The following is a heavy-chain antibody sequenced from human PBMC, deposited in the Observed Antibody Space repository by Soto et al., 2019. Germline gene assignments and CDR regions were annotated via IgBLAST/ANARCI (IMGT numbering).Heavy chain of an antibody. D-gene: IGHD6-13*01. CDR1: GFTFTGYS. CDR3: ARASAAVVSVAGMDV. J-gene: IGHJ6*02. Sequence: GSLRLSCAASGFTFTGYSMNRVRQAPGKGLEWVSSISSSGTYIYYADSVKGRFTISRDNAKNSLYLQMNSLRAEDTAVYYCARASAAVVSVAGMDVWGQGTTVTVSS. V-gene: IGHV3-21*01. CDR2: ISSSGTYI.